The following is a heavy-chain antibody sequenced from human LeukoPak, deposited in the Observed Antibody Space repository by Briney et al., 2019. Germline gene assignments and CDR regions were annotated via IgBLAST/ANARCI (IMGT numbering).Heavy chain of an antibody. CDR1: GFTFSSYS. V-gene: IGHV3-21*01. CDR3: ARDLVSGYDHYFDY. J-gene: IGHJ4*02. Sequence: PGGSLRLSCAASGFTFSSYSMNWVRQAPGKGLEWVSSISSSSSYIYYADSVKGRFTISRDNAKNSLYLQMNSLRAEDTAVCYCARDLVSGYDHYFDYWGQGTLVTVSS. CDR2: ISSSSSYI. D-gene: IGHD5-12*01.